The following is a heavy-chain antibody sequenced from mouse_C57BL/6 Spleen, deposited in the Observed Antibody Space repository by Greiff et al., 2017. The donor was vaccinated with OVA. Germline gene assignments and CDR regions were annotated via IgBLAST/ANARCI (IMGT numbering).Heavy chain of an antibody. Sequence: QVQLQQPGAELVKPGASVKLSCKASGYTFTSYWMHWVKQRPGQGLEWIGMIHPNSGSTNYNEKFKSKATLTVDKSSSTAYMQLSSLTSEDSAVYYCARGVTTGYYFDDWGQGTTLTVSS. J-gene: IGHJ2*01. CDR1: GYTFTSYW. D-gene: IGHD2-5*01. CDR2: IHPNSGST. V-gene: IGHV1-64*01. CDR3: ARGVTTGYYFDD.